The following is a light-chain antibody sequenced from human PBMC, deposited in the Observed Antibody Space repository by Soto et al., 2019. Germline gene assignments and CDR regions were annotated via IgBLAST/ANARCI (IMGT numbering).Light chain of an antibody. V-gene: IGLV1-44*01. CDR2: RSN. J-gene: IGLJ2*01. CDR3: AAWDGSLNGVV. CDR1: SSNIGSEP. Sequence: QSVLTQPPSASGTPGQRVTISCSGSSSNIGSEPVNWFQQLPGTAPRLLIYRSNQRPSGVPDRFSGSKSGTSASLAISGLQSEDEADYYCAAWDGSLNGVVFGGGTKLTVL.